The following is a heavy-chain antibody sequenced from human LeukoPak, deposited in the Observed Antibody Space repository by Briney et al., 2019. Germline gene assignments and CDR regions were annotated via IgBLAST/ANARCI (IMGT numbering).Heavy chain of an antibody. CDR2: IYYSGST. D-gene: IGHD3-22*01. J-gene: IGHJ3*02. Sequence: SETLSLTCTVSGGSISSGGYYWSWIRQHPGKGLEWNGYIYYSGSTYYNPSLKSRVTISVDTSKNQFSLKLSSVTAADTAVYYCAREVRLNTYYYDSSGAIDAFDIWGQGTMVTVSS. CDR1: GGSISSGGYY. V-gene: IGHV4-31*03. CDR3: AREVRLNTYYYDSSGAIDAFDI.